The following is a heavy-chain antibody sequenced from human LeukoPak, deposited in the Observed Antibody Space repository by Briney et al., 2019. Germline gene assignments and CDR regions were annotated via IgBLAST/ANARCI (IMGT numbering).Heavy chain of an antibody. Sequence: SETLSLTCAVSGGSFSGYYWTWIRQPPGKGLEWIGEINHSGSANYNPSLMSRVTISLDTSKNHFSLNLSSVTAADTAVYYCARGGSYCSSTSCYTAYYYYGMDIWGQGTTVTVSS. V-gene: IGHV4-34*01. D-gene: IGHD2-2*02. J-gene: IGHJ6*02. CDR3: ARGGSYCSSTSCYTAYYYYGMDI. CDR2: INHSGSA. CDR1: GGSFSGYY.